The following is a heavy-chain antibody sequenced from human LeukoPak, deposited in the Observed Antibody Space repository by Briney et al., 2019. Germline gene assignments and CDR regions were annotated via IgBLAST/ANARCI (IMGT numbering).Heavy chain of an antibody. CDR3: ARELVVVVAAVYYGMDV. D-gene: IGHD2-15*01. J-gene: IGHJ6*02. Sequence: ASVKVSCKASGYTFTSNYIHWVRQAPGQGLEWMGIINPSGGSTSYAQKFQGRVTMTRDTSTSTVYMELSSLRSEDTAVYYCARELVVVVAAVYYGMDVWGQGTTVTVSS. CDR1: GYTFTSNY. V-gene: IGHV1-46*01. CDR2: INPSGGST.